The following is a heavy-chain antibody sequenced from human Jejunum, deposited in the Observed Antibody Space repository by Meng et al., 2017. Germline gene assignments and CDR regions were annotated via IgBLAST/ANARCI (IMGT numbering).Heavy chain of an antibody. CDR3: TRVVSGSSGLFDI. V-gene: IGHV3-74*01. CDR1: GFTINNYW. D-gene: IGHD3-10*01. CDR2: SNSDGDIT. Sequence: GESLKISCAASGFTINNYWMHWVRQAPGKGPVWVSRSNSDGDITNYADSVKGRFTISRDNAKNTLYLQMDSLRDEDAAVYYCTRVVSGSSGLFDIWGLGTLVTVSS. J-gene: IGHJ3*02.